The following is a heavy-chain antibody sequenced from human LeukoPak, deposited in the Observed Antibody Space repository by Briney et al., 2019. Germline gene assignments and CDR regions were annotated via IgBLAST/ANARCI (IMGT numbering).Heavy chain of an antibody. CDR3: AKSRMGAKEKSEGRVGMDV. CDR2: ISYDGSNK. V-gene: IGHV3-30*18. CDR1: GFTFSSYG. Sequence: GGSLRLSCAASGFTFSSYGMHWVRQAPGKGLEWVAVISYDGSNKYYADSVKGRFTISRDNSKNTLYLQMNSLRAEDTAVYYCAKSRMGAKEKSEGRVGMDVWGQGTTVTVSS. D-gene: IGHD1-26*01. J-gene: IGHJ6*02.